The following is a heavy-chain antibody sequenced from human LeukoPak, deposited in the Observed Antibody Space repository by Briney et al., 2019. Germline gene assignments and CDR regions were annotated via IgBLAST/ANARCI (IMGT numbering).Heavy chain of an antibody. CDR1: GGSFSGYY. CDR2: INHSGST. CDR3: ASRGSGGTRARPFGY. Sequence: PSETLSLTCAVYGGSFSGYYWSWIRQPPGKGLEWIGEINHSGSTNYNPSLKSRVTISVDTSKNQFSLKLSSVTAADTAVYYCASRGSGGTRARPFGYWGQGTLVTVSS. V-gene: IGHV4-34*01. J-gene: IGHJ4*02. D-gene: IGHD2-15*01.